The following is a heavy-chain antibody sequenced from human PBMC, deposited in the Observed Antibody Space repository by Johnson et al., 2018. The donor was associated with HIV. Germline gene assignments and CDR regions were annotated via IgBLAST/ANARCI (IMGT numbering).Heavy chain of an antibody. Sequence: VQLVESGGGVVQPGRSLRLSCVASGFTFSTYAMHWVRQVPGKGLEWVSGIYSGGSTYYADSVRGRFTISRDNSKNTLFLQMNSLRAEDTAVYYCVRRFYDISAFDICGQGTLVTVSS. V-gene: IGHV3-66*02. CDR3: VRRFYDISAFDI. CDR2: IYSGGST. J-gene: IGHJ3*02. D-gene: IGHD3-22*01. CDR1: GFTFSTYA.